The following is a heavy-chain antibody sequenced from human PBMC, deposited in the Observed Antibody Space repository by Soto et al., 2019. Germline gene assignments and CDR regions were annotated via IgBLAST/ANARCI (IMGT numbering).Heavy chain of an antibody. Sequence: QVVLQESGPGLVKPSQTISLTCAVSGASISSGGYYWSWIRQRPGKGLEWIAFIYHSGTTYFNLSQKSLIIISMGTSRNEFSLSLSSVTAADSAVYYCASRHDVGDYPEGFDIWGQGTMVSVAS. CDR2: IYHSGTT. J-gene: IGHJ3*02. D-gene: IGHD4-17*01. CDR1: GASISSGGYY. V-gene: IGHV4-31*01. CDR3: ASRHDVGDYPEGFDI.